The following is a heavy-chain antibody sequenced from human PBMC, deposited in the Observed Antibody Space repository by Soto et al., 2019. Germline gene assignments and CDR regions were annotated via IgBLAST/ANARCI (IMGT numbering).Heavy chain of an antibody. CDR3: AEGRKYCSSSSCYNWLDS. V-gene: IGHV3-23*01. J-gene: IGHJ5*01. Sequence: PGGSLRLSCAASGFTFSSYAMSWVRQAPGKGLEWVSSISGSGDSTYYADSVKGRFTISRDNSKNTLYLQMSSPSAEDRAVYYCAEGRKYCSSSSCYNWLDSWGQGTPVTVSS. D-gene: IGHD2-2*01. CDR1: GFTFSSYA. CDR2: ISGSGDST.